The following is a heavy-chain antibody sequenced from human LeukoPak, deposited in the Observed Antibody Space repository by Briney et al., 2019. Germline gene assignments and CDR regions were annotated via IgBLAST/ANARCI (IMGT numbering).Heavy chain of an antibody. D-gene: IGHD2-15*01. CDR2: ISYDGSNK. J-gene: IGHJ4*02. CDR3: AKDPSYNLGYCSGGSCYSDY. Sequence: GRSLRLSCAASGFTFSSYAMHWVRQAPGKGLEWVAVISYDGSNKYYADSVKGRFTISRDNSKNTLYLQMNSLRAEDTAVYYCAKDPSYNLGYCSGGSCYSDYWGQGTLVTVSS. CDR1: GFTFSSYA. V-gene: IGHV3-30-3*01.